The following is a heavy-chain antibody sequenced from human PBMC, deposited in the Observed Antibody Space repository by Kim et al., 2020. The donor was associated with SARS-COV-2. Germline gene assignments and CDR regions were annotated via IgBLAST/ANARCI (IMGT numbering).Heavy chain of an antibody. CDR2: NGDGSGT. CDR3: GSVFDY. J-gene: IGHJ4*01. Sequence: NGDGSGTSYADSVKGRFTISRDNAKDTLYLQMNSLRAEDTAVYYCGSVFDYWGHGTLVTVSS. D-gene: IGHD6-6*01. V-gene: IGHV3-74*01.